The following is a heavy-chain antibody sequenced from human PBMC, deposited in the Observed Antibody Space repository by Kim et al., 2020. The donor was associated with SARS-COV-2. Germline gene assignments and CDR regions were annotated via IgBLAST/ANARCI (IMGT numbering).Heavy chain of an antibody. V-gene: IGHV7-4-1*02. CDR3: ARDPEIRIAAAGKRDY. CDR1: GYTFTSYA. J-gene: IGHJ4*02. D-gene: IGHD6-13*01. CDR2: INTNTGNP. Sequence: ASVKVSCKASGYTFTSYAMNWVRQAPGQGLEWMGWINTNTGNPTYAQGFTGRFVFSLDTSVSTAYLQISSLKAEDTAVYYCARDPEIRIAAAGKRDYWGQGTLVTVSS.